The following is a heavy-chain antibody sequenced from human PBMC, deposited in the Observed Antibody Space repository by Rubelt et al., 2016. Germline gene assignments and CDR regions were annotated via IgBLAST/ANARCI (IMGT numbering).Heavy chain of an antibody. Sequence: QVQLQESGPGLVKPSETLSFICTVSGGSISSSYWSWIRQPPGKGLEWIGTVHYSGSTYYNPSLKSRVTISVDTSKKQFSLKLSSVTAADTAVYYCATTAADLYNWFDPWGQGTLVTVSS. J-gene: IGHJ5*02. CDR3: ATTAADLYNWFDP. V-gene: IGHV4-59*04. CDR1: GGSISSSY. CDR2: VHYSGST. D-gene: IGHD6-13*01.